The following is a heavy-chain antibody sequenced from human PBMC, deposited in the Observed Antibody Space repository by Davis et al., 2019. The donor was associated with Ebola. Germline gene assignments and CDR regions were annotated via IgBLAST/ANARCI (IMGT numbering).Heavy chain of an antibody. CDR3: ARRRRDTAMVDY. J-gene: IGHJ4*02. Sequence: GESLKISCKGSGYRFTSYWISWVRQMPGKGLEWMGRIDPSDSHIIYNPSFEGHVTISADKSTSTAYLQWSSLKASDTAIYYCARRRRDTAMVDYWGQGTLVTVSS. D-gene: IGHD5-18*01. V-gene: IGHV5-10-1*01. CDR1: GYRFTSYW. CDR2: IDPSDSHI.